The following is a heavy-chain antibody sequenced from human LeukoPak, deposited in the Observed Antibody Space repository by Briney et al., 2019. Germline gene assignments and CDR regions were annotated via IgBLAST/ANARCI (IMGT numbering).Heavy chain of an antibody. V-gene: IGHV4-61*01. CDR3: AATESRGKGGYYYYGMDV. Sequence: PSETLSLTCTVSGGSVSSGSYYWSWIRQPPGKGLEWIGYIYYSGSTNYNPSLKSRVTISVDTSKNQFSLKLSSVTAADTAVYYCAATESRGKGGYYYYGMDVWGQETTVTVSS. D-gene: IGHD4-23*01. CDR2: IYYSGST. CDR1: GGSVSSGSYY. J-gene: IGHJ6*02.